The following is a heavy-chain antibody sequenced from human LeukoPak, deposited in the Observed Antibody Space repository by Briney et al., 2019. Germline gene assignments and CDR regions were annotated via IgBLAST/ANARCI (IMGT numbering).Heavy chain of an antibody. CDR3: ARYGDYVDY. J-gene: IGHJ4*02. CDR2: IYYSGST. Sequence: SETLSLTCTVSGGTISSYYWSWIRQPPGKGLEWIGYIYYSGSTNYNPSLKSRVTISVDTSKNQFSLKLSSVTAADTAVYYCARYGDYVDYWGQGTLVTVSS. V-gene: IGHV4-59*08. CDR1: GGTISSYY. D-gene: IGHD4-17*01.